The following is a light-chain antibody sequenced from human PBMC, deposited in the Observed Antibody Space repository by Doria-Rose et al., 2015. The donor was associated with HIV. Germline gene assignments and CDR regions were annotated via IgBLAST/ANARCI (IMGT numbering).Light chain of an antibody. CDR3: QQYNSYSPWT. J-gene: IGKJ2*02. CDR1: QSITRW. V-gene: IGKV1-5*03. Sequence: DIRLTQSPSTLSASVGDSVTITCRASQSITRWLAWYQQKPGKAPKLRIYKASLLESGVTSRFSGSGSGTEFTLTISSLQPDDFATYYCQQYNSYSPWTFGPGTKLKIK. CDR2: KAS.